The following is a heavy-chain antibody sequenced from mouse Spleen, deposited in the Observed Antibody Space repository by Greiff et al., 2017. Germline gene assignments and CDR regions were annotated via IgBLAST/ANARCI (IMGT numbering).Heavy chain of an antibody. V-gene: IGHV1-66*01. CDR2: IYPGSGNT. D-gene: IGHD2-3*01. J-gene: IGHJ2*01. Sequence: VQLQQSGPELVKPGASVKISCKASGYSFTSYYIHWVKQRPGQGLEWIGWIYPGSGNTKYNEKFKGKATLTADTSSSTAYMQLSSLTSEDSAVCYCARSDGPLDYWGQGTTLTVSS. CDR3: ARSDGPLDY. CDR1: GYSFTSYY.